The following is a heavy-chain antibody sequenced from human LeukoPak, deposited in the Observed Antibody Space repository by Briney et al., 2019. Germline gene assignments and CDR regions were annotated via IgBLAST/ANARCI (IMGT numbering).Heavy chain of an antibody. D-gene: IGHD2-2*01. CDR3: ARDSHRYCSSTSCPSRDYYMDV. J-gene: IGHJ6*03. Sequence: SETLSLTCSVSGGSISSSSYHWGWIRQPPGKGLEWIGNTYYSGSTYYNPSLKSRVTISVDTSKNQFSLKLSSVTAADTAVYYCARDSHRYCSSTSCPSRDYYMDVWGKGTTVTVS. CDR1: GGSISSSSYH. CDR2: TYYSGST. V-gene: IGHV4-39*07.